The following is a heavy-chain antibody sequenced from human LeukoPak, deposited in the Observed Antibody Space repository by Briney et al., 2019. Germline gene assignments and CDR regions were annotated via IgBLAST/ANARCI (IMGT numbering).Heavy chain of an antibody. Sequence: PGRSLRLSCTASGFILGDYAVSWFRQAPEKGLEWVGFIRSKAYGGTTEYAASVKGRFTISRDDSKSIASLPMNSLKTEDTAVYYCTTHGSYSHYWGQGTLVTVFS. CDR2: IRSKAYGGTT. V-gene: IGHV3-49*03. D-gene: IGHD1-26*01. CDR1: GFILGDYA. J-gene: IGHJ4*02. CDR3: TTHGSYSHY.